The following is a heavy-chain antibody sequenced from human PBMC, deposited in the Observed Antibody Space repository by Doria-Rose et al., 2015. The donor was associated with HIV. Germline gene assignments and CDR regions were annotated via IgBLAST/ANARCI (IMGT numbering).Heavy chain of an antibody. CDR3: ARKGQLERRGYDAFDI. Sequence: VQLLESGPGLVKPSDTLSLTCAVSGYSISSSNWWGWIRQPPGKGLEWIGYIYYSGSIYYNPSLKSRVPMSVDTSKNQLSLKLSSVTAVDTAVYYCARKGQLERRGYDAFDIWGQGTMVTVSP. CDR2: IYYSGSI. J-gene: IGHJ3*02. CDR1: GYSISSSNW. D-gene: IGHD1-1*01. V-gene: IGHV4-28*05.